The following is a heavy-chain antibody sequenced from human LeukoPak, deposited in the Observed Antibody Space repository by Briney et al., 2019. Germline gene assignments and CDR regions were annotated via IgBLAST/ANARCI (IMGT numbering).Heavy chain of an antibody. Sequence: GASVKVSYKASGYTFPSYYIHWVRQAPGQGLEWMGTINPSGGSTTYAQKFQGRVTMTRDTSTSTVYMELIKLTSEDTAVYYCAREIGGHVFDIWGQGTMVTVSS. CDR1: GYTFPSYY. V-gene: IGHV1-46*01. CDR2: INPSGGST. D-gene: IGHD4-23*01. CDR3: AREIGGHVFDI. J-gene: IGHJ3*02.